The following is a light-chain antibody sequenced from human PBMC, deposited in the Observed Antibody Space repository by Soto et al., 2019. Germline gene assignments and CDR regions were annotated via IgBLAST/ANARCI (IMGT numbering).Light chain of an antibody. Sequence: EIVMTQSPATLSVSPGDRATLSCRASQRVGTNVAWYQQKPGQAPRLLIYGASTRAAGIPARFSGSGSETEFTLTISSLQSEDFAVYYCQQWIRWTFGQGTRLEIK. V-gene: IGKV3-15*01. CDR1: QRVGTN. CDR3: QQWIRWT. J-gene: IGKJ1*01. CDR2: GAS.